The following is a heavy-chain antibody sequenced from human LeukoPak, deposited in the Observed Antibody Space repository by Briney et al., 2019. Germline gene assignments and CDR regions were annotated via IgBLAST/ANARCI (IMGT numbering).Heavy chain of an antibody. CDR3: ARDGAGGPNMYYYFDMDV. J-gene: IGHJ6*02. V-gene: IGHV3-53*01. CDR1: GFFASRNY. CDR2: IYSGGTT. Sequence: AGGSLRLSCAASGFFASRNYMSWVRQAPGKGLGWVSAIYSGGTTPYAGSSKGGSTISRDNSKHTVYLQMNSLRAEDTAVYYCARDGAGGPNMYYYFDMDVWAQGNTVTVSS. D-gene: IGHD2-15*01.